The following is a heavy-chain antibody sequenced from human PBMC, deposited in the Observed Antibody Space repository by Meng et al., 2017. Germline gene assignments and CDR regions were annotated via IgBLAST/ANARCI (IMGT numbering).Heavy chain of an antibody. Sequence: SETLSLTCAVSGYSISSGYYWDWIRQPPGKGLEWIGSFSHDGHTYYNPSLSSRLTISVDTSKNQFSLRLNSVTATDTAVYFCARGNYYYDSSGYYHYFDYWGQGTLVTVSS. CDR3: ARGNYYYDSSGYYHYFDY. CDR2: FSHDGHT. D-gene: IGHD3-22*01. CDR1: GYSISSGYY. J-gene: IGHJ4*02. V-gene: IGHV4-38-2*01.